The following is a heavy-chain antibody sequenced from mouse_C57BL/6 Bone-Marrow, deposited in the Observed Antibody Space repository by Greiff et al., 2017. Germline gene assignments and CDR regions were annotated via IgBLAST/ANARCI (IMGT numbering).Heavy chain of an antibody. CDR1: GYTFTDYN. J-gene: IGHJ3*01. CDR2: INPNNGGT. D-gene: IGHD1-1*01. Sequence: VQLQQSGPELVKPGASVKIPCKASGYTFTDYNMAWVKQSPGKSLEWIGDINPNNGGTNYNQKFKGKATLTVDQSSSTAYMVHRSLTSEDTAVYYCARRASYPFAYWGQGTLVTVSA. CDR3: ARRASYPFAY. V-gene: IGHV1-18*01.